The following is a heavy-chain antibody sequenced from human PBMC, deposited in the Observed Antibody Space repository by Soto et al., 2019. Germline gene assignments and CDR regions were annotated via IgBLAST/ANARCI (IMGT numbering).Heavy chain of an antibody. D-gene: IGHD3-16*01. J-gene: IGHJ5*02. V-gene: IGHV1-18*04. CDR3: ARLLVCPEFDP. Sequence: GASVKLCKASGYTFTSYGISWVRQAPGQGLEWMGWISAYNGNTNYAQKLQGRVTMTTDTSTSTAYMELRSLRSDDTAVYYWARLLVCPEFDPWGQGTLVTVSS. CDR1: GYTFTSYG. CDR2: ISAYNGNT.